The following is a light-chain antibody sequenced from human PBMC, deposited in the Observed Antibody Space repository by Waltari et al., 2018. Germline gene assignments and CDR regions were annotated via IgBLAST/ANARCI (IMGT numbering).Light chain of an antibody. V-gene: IGKV3-15*01. CDR3: QQCSNWPPVT. J-gene: IGKJ4*01. CDR2: GAS. CDR1: QSVGSN. Sequence: EIVMTQSPATLSVSPGERATLSCRASQSVGSNLAWYQQEPGQAPRLLMYGASTRATGVPARFSGSGSGTEFTLTISSLQSEDFAVYYCQQCSNWPPVTFGGGTKVEIK.